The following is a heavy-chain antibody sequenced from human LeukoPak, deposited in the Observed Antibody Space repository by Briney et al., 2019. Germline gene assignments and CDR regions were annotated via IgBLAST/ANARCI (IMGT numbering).Heavy chain of an antibody. J-gene: IGHJ4*02. CDR1: GFIFSSYA. CDR3: AKADSSGWYRSPFDY. D-gene: IGHD6-19*01. Sequence: PGGSLRLSCVASGFIFSSYAMSWVRQAPGKGLEWASAISGGGGSTYYADSVKGRFTISRDNSKNTLYLQMNSLRAEDTAVYYCAKADSSGWYRSPFDYWGQGTLVTVSS. CDR2: ISGGGGST. V-gene: IGHV3-23*01.